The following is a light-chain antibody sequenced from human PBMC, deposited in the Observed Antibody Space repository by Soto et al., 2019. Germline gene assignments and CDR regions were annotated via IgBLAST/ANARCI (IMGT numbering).Light chain of an antibody. Sequence: QSALTQPASVSGSPGQSITISCTRTSSDVGGYDYVSWYQQLPGKAPKLLIYDVNNRPSGVSHRFSGSKSGNTASLTISGLQAEDEADYYCSPYTGSSTFVFGTGTKVTVL. J-gene: IGLJ1*01. CDR3: SPYTGSSTFV. V-gene: IGLV2-14*01. CDR2: DVN. CDR1: SSDVGGYDY.